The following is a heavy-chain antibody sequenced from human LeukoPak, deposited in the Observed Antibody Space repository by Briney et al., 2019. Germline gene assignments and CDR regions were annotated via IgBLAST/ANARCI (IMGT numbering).Heavy chain of an antibody. V-gene: IGHV3-48*02. D-gene: IGHD6-6*01. Sequence: GGSLRLPCAASGFTFSSYNMNWVRQAPGKGLEWVSYITRSSSTIYYADSVKGRFTISRDNAKNSLYLQMNSLRDEDTAVYYCAREYSSSSGSVSDYWGQGTLVTVSS. CDR3: AREYSSSSGSVSDY. J-gene: IGHJ4*02. CDR2: ITRSSSTI. CDR1: GFTFSSYN.